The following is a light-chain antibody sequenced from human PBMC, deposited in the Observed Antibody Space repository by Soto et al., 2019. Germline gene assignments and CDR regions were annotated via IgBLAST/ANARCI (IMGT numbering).Light chain of an antibody. J-gene: IGKJ1*01. CDR1: QSVSSN. CDR2: GAS. V-gene: IGKV3-20*01. Sequence: EIVLTHSPDNLSLSPGEMATLSCRASQSVSSNLAWYQQKPGQTPRVLFYGASSRATGISDRFSARGSGTDFTLTISRLEPEDFAVYYCQHYGRAPWTFGQGTKVDIK. CDR3: QHYGRAPWT.